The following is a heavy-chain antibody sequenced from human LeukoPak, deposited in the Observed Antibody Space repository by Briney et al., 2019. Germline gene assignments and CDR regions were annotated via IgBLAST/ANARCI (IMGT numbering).Heavy chain of an antibody. CDR1: GGSISSYY. CDR2: IYYSGST. V-gene: IGHV4-59*08. CDR3: ARHSSIAARFDY. D-gene: IGHD6-6*01. J-gene: IGHJ4*02. Sequence: SETLSLTFTVSGGSISSYYWSWIRQPPGKGLEWIGYIYYSGSTNYNPSLKSRVTISVDTSKNQFSLKLSSVTAAGTAVYYCARHSSIAARFDYWGQGTLVTVSS.